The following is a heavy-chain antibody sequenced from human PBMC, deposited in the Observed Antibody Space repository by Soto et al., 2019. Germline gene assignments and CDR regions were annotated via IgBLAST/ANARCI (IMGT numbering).Heavy chain of an antibody. Sequence: QVQLVESGGGVVQPGRSLRLSCAASGFTFSNYGMQWVRQAPGKGLEWVAFIWYDGSNRYYADSAKGRFSITRDNSKKTLYLQMNSLRAEDTAVYYCARDLIPVAGSDYFYGMDVWGQGTTVTVSS. V-gene: IGHV3-33*01. J-gene: IGHJ6*02. CDR1: GFTFSNYG. CDR3: ARDLIPVAGSDYFYGMDV. D-gene: IGHD6-19*01. CDR2: IWYDGSNR.